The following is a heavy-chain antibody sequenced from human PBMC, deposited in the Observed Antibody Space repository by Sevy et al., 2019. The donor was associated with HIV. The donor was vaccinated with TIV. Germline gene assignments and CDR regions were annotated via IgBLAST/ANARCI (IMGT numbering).Heavy chain of an antibody. V-gene: IGHV3-30-3*01. CDR1: GFTFSNYD. CDR3: ARLFSCGGDCYYLDY. D-gene: IGHD2-21*02. J-gene: IGHJ4*02. CDR2: ISHDGNYK. Sequence: GGSLRLSCTASGFTFSNYDMHWVRQAPGKGLDWVAVISHDGNYKSCADSVKDRFSISRDNFKNTLHLQMNSLRVEDTAVYFCARLFSCGGDCYYLDYWGQGALFTVSS.